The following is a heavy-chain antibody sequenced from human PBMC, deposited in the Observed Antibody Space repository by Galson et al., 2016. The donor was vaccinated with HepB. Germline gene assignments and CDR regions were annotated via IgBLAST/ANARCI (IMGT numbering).Heavy chain of an antibody. D-gene: IGHD6-6*01. V-gene: IGHV1-2*04. CDR1: GYTFTGHY. CDR3: ARDGPIATRLRYYFDN. CDR2: INPNTGGT. Sequence: SVKVSCKASGYTFTGHYIHWVRQAPGQGLEWMGWINPNTGGTNYAQKFRGSVTMTRDTSISTAYMELNRLGSDDTAVYYCARDGPIATRLRYYFDNWGQGTLVTVSS. J-gene: IGHJ4*02.